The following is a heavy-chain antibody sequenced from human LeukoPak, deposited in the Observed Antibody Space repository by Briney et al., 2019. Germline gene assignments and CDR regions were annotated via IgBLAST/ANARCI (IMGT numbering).Heavy chain of an antibody. D-gene: IGHD5-12*01. CDR2: ISSSSSTK. J-gene: IGHJ4*02. V-gene: IGHV3-48*02. CDR3: ARDENSGYVLSY. CDR1: GITFSSYS. Sequence: GGSLRLSCAASGITFSSYSMNWVRQAPGKGLEWVSDISSSSSTKYYADSVKGRFTIPRDNAKNSLYLEMNSLRDEDTAVYYCARDENSGYVLSYWGQGTLVTVSS.